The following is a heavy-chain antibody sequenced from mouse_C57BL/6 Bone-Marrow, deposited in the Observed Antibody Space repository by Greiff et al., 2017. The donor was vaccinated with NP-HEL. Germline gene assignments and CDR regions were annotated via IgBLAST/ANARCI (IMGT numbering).Heavy chain of an antibody. CDR1: GYTFTSYW. D-gene: IGHD1-1*01. V-gene: IGHV1-64*01. CDR2: IHPNSGST. J-gene: IGHJ1*03. Sequence: QVQLQQPGAELVKPGASVKLSCKASGYTFTSYWMHWVKQRPGQGLEWIGMIHPNSGSTNYNEKFKSKATLTVDKSSSTAYMQLSSLTSEDSAVYDCARRLYYGSSYWYFDVWGTGTTVTVSS. CDR3: ARRLYYGSSYWYFDV.